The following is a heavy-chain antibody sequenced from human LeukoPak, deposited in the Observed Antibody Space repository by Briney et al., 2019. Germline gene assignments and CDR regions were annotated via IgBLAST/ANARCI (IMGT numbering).Heavy chain of an antibody. D-gene: IGHD6-19*01. Sequence: PSETLSLTCAVSGGSISSSIWWSWVRQPPGKGLEWIGEIYHSGSTNYNPSLKSRVTISVDKSKNQFSLKLSSVTAADTAVYYCASGYSSGWFKGSWFDPWGQGTLVTVSS. CDR3: ASGYSSGWFKGSWFDP. V-gene: IGHV4-4*02. CDR2: IYHSGST. J-gene: IGHJ5*02. CDR1: GGSISSSIW.